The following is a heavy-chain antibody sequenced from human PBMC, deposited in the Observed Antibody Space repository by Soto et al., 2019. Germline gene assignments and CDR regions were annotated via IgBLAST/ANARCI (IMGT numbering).Heavy chain of an antibody. Sequence: PGGSLRLSCAASGFTFTNHGMNWVRQTPGRGLEWVAVINYSSNYIYYADSVKGRFTISRDNSKNTLFLQMHSLRAEDTAVYYCVRAGDYRRYALDVWGQGTTVTVSS. J-gene: IGHJ6*02. V-gene: IGHV3-21*01. D-gene: IGHD4-4*01. CDR3: VRAGDYRRYALDV. CDR1: GFTFTNHG. CDR2: INYSSNYI.